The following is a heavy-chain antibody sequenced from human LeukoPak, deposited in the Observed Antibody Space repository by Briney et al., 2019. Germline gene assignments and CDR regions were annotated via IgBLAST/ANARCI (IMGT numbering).Heavy chain of an antibody. D-gene: IGHD3-9*01. CDR1: GDSISSGLYY. CDR2: IYTTGTT. J-gene: IGHJ6*03. CDR3: ARGALRYFDWLKKDYYYMDV. Sequence: MTSQTLSLTCTVSGDSISSGLYYWSWVRQSAGTGLEWIGRIYTTGTTNYNPSLKSRVTLSMDTSKNQFSLRLSSVTAADTAVYYCARGALRYFDWLKKDYYYMDVWGKGTTVTISS. V-gene: IGHV4-61*02.